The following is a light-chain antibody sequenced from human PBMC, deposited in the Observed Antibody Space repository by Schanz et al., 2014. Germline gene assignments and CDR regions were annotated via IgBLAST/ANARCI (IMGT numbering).Light chain of an antibody. CDR2: EVN. CDR1: SSDVGDYDY. V-gene: IGLV2-11*01. Sequence: QSALTQPRSVSGSPGQSVTISCTGTSSDVGDYDYVSWYQQHPGRAPKLMIYEVNKRPSGVPDRFSGSKSGNTASLTISGLQAEDEADYYCSSYTSSSTLGVFGGGTKLTVL. J-gene: IGLJ3*02. CDR3: SSYTSSSTLGV.